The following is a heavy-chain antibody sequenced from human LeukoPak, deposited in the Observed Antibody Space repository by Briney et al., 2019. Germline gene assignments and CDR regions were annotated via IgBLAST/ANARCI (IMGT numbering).Heavy chain of an antibody. CDR1: GYSISSGYY. V-gene: IGHV4-38-2*02. J-gene: IGHJ6*03. D-gene: IGHD3-10*01. CDR3: ARVEGGYGSGRRGNFYYYYMDV. CDR2: IYYSGST. Sequence: SETLSLTCTVPGYSISSGYYWGWIRQPPGKGLEWIGSIYYSGSTYYNPSLKSRVTISVDTSKNQFSLKLSSVTAADTAVYYCARVEGGYGSGRRGNFYYYYMDVWGKGTTVTISS.